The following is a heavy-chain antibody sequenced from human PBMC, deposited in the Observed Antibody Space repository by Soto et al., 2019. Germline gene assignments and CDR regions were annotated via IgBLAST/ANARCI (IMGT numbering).Heavy chain of an antibody. V-gene: IGHV5-51*01. J-gene: IGHJ4*03. CDR3: ASSPAGLRRRQVYYDY. CDR1: GYSFTTYW. Sequence: GESLKISCKGSGYSFTTYWIGWVRQMPGKGLEWMGIIYPGDSDTRYSPSFQGQVTISADQSISTAYLQWSSLKASDTAMSYCASSPAGLRRRQVYYDYCGRGTTVIVSS. CDR2: IYPGDSDT. D-gene: IGHD2-15*01.